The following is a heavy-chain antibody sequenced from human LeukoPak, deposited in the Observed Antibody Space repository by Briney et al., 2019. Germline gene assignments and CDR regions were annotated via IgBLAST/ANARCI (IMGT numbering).Heavy chain of an antibody. D-gene: IGHD6-13*01. CDR1: GFTFSDYG. CDR2: ISTDGSHK. V-gene: IGHV3-30*18. J-gene: IGHJ5*02. CDR3: AKDGTSSWFGEAT. Sequence: GRSLRLSCAASGFTFSDYGMQWVRQAPGKGLEWVALISTDGSHKDYADSVKGRFTLSRDSSKNTLYLQMNSLRVEDTAVYYCAKDGTSSWFGEATWGQGTLVTVSS.